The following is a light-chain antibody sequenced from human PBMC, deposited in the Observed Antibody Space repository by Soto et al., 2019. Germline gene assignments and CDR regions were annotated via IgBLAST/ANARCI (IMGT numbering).Light chain of an antibody. CDR2: GAS. V-gene: IGKV3-20*01. J-gene: IGKJ2*01. CDR3: HHYGGSLYT. CDR1: QSVSSNY. Sequence: EIVLTQSPGTLSLSPEQRVTLSCRASQSVSSNYLAWYQQKPGQAPRLLIYGASNRATGVPGRFSGTGSGTDFTLTISRLAPEDFAVYYCHHYGGSLYTFGQGTKLEIK.